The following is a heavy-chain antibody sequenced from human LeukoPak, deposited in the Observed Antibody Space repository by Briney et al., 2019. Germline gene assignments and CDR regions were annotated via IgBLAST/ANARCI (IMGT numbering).Heavy chain of an antibody. CDR1: GFTFSSYA. CDR2: ISGSGGST. D-gene: IGHD5-18*01. CDR3: AKDLTRGYSYAADYYYYYGMDV. V-gene: IGHV3-23*01. J-gene: IGHJ6*02. Sequence: GGSLRLSCAASGFTFSSYAMSWVRQAPGKGLEWVSAISGSGGSTYYADSVKGRFTISRDNSKNTLYLQMNSLRAEDTAVYYCAKDLTRGYSYAADYYYYYGMDVWDQGTTVTVSS.